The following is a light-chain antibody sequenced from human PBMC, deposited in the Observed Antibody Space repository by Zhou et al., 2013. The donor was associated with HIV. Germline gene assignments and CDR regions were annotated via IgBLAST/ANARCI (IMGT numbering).Light chain of an antibody. CDR1: QSVNTN. V-gene: IGKV3-20*01. CDR2: GAS. J-gene: IGKJ5*01. CDR3: QQYGTSPIT. Sequence: TQSPATLSVSPGEKTTLSCTASQSVNTNLAWYHQKPGQPPRLLMHGASSRATGIPDRFSGSGSGTDFTLTINRLEPEDFVVYFCQQYGTSPITFGQGTRLEIK.